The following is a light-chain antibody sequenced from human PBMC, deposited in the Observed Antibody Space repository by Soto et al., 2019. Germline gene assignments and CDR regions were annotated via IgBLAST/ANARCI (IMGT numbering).Light chain of an antibody. Sequence: DIKMTQSPSSLSASVGDRVTITCRASQSISTYLNWYQQKVGKAPKLLIYAASSLQRGVTSRFSGSGSGTDFTLTISSLQPEDFATYYCQQSYSTPRTFGQGTKLEIK. CDR1: QSISTY. J-gene: IGKJ2*02. CDR2: AAS. V-gene: IGKV1-39*01. CDR3: QQSYSTPRT.